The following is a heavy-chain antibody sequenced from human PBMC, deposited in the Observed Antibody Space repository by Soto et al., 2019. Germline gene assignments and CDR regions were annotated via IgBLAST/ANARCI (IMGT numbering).Heavy chain of an antibody. J-gene: IGHJ4*02. V-gene: IGHV3-23*01. CDR1: EFTFSNYA. D-gene: IGHD6-6*01. CDR3: ARVKALSSPSLRIFDY. CDR2: LSGGGITS. Sequence: EVQLLESGGDLVQPGGSLKLSCAASEFTFSNYAMTWVRQAPGKGLEWVSTLSGGGITSYYADSVKGRFTISRDNSKDTLFLQMHSLRAEDTALCYCARVKALSSPSLRIFDYWGQGTLVTVSS.